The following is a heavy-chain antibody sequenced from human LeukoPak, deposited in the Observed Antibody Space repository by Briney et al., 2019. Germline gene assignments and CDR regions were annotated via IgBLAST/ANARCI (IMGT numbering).Heavy chain of an antibody. Sequence: ASVKVSCKASGYTFTGYYMLWVRQAPGQGLEWMGWINPNSGGTNYAQKFQGRVTMTRDTSISTAYMELSRLRSDDTAVYYCARQPYFDWLLSLDYWGQGTLVTVSS. CDR1: GYTFTGYY. J-gene: IGHJ4*02. CDR3: ARQPYFDWLLSLDY. V-gene: IGHV1-2*02. D-gene: IGHD3-9*01. CDR2: INPNSGGT.